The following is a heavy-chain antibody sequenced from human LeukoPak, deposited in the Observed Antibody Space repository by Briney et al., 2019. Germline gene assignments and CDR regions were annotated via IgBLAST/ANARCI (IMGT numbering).Heavy chain of an antibody. D-gene: IGHD5-24*01. Sequence: GGSLRLSCAASGFTFSGYAMTWVRQAPGKGLEWVANIKQDGSKKSYVDSVKGRFTISRDNAKNSLYLQMNSLRAEDTAIYYCTRVGYIDEGIDYWGQGTLVTVSS. CDR3: TRVGYIDEGIDY. V-gene: IGHV3-7*04. CDR2: IKQDGSKK. J-gene: IGHJ4*02. CDR1: GFTFSGYA.